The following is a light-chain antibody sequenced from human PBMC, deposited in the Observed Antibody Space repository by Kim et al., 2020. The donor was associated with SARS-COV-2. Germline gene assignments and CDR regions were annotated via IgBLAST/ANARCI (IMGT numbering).Light chain of an antibody. V-gene: IGKV3-20*01. CDR2: GAS. Sequence: EIVLTQSPGTLSLSPGERATLSCRASQSVSSSYLAWYQQKPGQAPRLLIYGASSRATGIPDRFSGSGSGTDFTLTISRLEPEDFAVYYCQEYGSAPYTFGQETKLDI. CDR1: QSVSSSY. CDR3: QEYGSAPYT. J-gene: IGKJ2*01.